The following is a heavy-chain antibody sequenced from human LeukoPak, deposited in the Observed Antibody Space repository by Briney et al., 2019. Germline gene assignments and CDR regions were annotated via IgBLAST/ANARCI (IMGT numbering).Heavy chain of an antibody. D-gene: IGHD5/OR15-5a*01. CDR1: GFTFRDYD. V-gene: IGHV3-13*01. Sequence: GGSLRLSCAASGFTFRDYDMHWVRQVPGRGLEWVSAIGIRDDTHYPDSVKGRSTISRENAKNSLYLQMNTLRDGDTAMYYCIRGGIRVSGIDAFDIWGQGTMVTVSS. CDR3: IRGGIRVSGIDAFDI. CDR2: IGIRDDT. J-gene: IGHJ3*02.